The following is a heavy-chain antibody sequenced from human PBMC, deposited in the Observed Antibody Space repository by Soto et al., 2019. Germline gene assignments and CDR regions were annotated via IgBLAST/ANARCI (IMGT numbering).Heavy chain of an antibody. CDR3: ATPKANTAMVTVGFDY. D-gene: IGHD5-18*01. Sequence: QVQLVQSGAEVKKPGSSVKVSCKASGGTFSSYAISWVRQAPGQGLEWMGGIVPIFGTANYAQKFQGRVTITADESTSTAYMELSSLRSEDTAVYYCATPKANTAMVTVGFDYWGQGTLVTVSS. J-gene: IGHJ4*02. CDR2: IVPIFGTA. CDR1: GGTFSSYA. V-gene: IGHV1-69*01.